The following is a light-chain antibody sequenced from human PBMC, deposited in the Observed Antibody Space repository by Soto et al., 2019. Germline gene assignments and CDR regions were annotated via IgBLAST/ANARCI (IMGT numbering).Light chain of an antibody. V-gene: IGKV2-30*02. CDR3: QHYNSYSEA. J-gene: IGKJ1*01. Sequence: DVVMSQSPLSLPVTLGQPASISGRSNQSLLHSDGIAYFSWFQQRTGRSQXRLIYKVSNRDSGVPARFSGSGSGTEFTLTISSLQPDDFATYYCQHYNSYSEAFGQGTKV. CDR1: QSLLHSDGIAY. CDR2: KVS.